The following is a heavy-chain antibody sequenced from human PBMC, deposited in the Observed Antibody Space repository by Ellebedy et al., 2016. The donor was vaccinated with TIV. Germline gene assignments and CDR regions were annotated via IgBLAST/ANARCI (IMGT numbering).Heavy chain of an antibody. CDR1: GGSISSYY. J-gene: IGHJ4*02. CDR2: IYYSGST. CDR3: ARAPDS. Sequence: SETLSLXXAVSGGSISSYYWSWIRQPPGKGLEWIGYIYYSGSTNYNPSLKSRVTISVDTSKNQFSLKLRSVTAADTAVYYCARAPDSWGQGTLVTVSS. V-gene: IGHV4-59*12.